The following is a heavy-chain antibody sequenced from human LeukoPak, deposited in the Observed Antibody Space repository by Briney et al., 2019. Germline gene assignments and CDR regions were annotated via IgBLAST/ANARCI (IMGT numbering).Heavy chain of an antibody. CDR1: GFTFNLYG. CDR2: ISGYGANT. CDR3: AKDRGPYLGIDNNWFDP. J-gene: IGHJ5*02. V-gene: IGHV3-23*01. Sequence: PGWSLRLSCAASGFTFNLYGMSWVRQVPGKGLEWVSGISGYGANTYYADSVKGRFTISRDNSKNTVFLQMNSLTVEDTAVYHCAKDRGPYLGIDNNWFDPWGQGTLVIVPS. D-gene: IGHD1-26*01.